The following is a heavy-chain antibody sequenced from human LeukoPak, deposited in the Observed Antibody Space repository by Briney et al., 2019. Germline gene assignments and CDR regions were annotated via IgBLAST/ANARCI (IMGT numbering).Heavy chain of an antibody. CDR2: INPDGRDT. J-gene: IGHJ1*01. V-gene: IGHV3-7*01. Sequence: GGSLRLSCVVSGFTFNRCWMNWVRQAPGKGLEWVAHINPDGRDTYYVDSVKGRFTISRDNAQNSMYPQMNSLRVEDTAVYYCTSWGDATAEYFQRWGQGTLVTVSS. CDR3: TSWGDATAEYFQR. CDR1: GFTFNRCW. D-gene: IGHD2-21*02.